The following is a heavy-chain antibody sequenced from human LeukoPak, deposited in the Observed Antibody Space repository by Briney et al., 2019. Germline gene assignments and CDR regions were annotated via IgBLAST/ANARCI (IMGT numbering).Heavy chain of an antibody. Sequence: SQTLSLTRTVSGDSISSHYWSWIRQPPRKGLEWIGYISYSGRTNYNPSLKSRVTISGDTSKNQFSLNLSSVTAADTAVYYCARSVVVVPSTAFDSWGQGTLVTVSS. D-gene: IGHD2-2*01. J-gene: IGHJ4*02. CDR1: GDSISSHY. V-gene: IGHV4-59*11. CDR3: ARSVVVVPSTAFDS. CDR2: ISYSGRT.